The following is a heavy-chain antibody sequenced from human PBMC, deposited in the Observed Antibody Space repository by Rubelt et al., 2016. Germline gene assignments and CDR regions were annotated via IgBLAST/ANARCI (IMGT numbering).Heavy chain of an antibody. D-gene: IGHD6-6*01. V-gene: IGHV4-34*01. CDR1: GGSFSGYY. CDR3: ASRAAAARQGSWFDP. CDR2: INHSGST. J-gene: IGHJ5*02. Sequence: QVQLQQWGAGLLKPSETLSLTCAVYGGSFSGYYWSWIRQPPGKGLEWIGEINHSGSTNYNPSLKSRVTISVDTSKNQFSLELSSVTAADTAVYYCASRAAAARQGSWFDPWGQGTLVTVSS.